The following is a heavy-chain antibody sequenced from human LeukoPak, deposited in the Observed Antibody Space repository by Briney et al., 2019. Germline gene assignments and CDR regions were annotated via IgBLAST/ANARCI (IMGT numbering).Heavy chain of an antibody. CDR3: ARVRYDFWRRFRDYYYMDV. Sequence: GGSLRLSCAASGFTFSSYWMHWVRQAPGKGLVWVSRINSDGSSTSYADSVKGRFTISRDNAKNTLYLQMNSLRGEDTAVYYCARVRYDFWRRFRDYYYMDVWGKGTTVTVSS. CDR1: GFTFSSYW. J-gene: IGHJ6*03. D-gene: IGHD3-3*01. V-gene: IGHV3-74*01. CDR2: INSDGSST.